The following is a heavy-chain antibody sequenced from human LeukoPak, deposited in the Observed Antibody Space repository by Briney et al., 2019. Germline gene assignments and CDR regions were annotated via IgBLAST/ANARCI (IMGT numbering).Heavy chain of an antibody. CDR1: GFTFDDYA. CDR3: ARGQTPYSENQWFDALDI. V-gene: IGHV3-9*01. D-gene: IGHD3-22*01. J-gene: IGHJ3*02. Sequence: GGSLRLSCAASGFTFDDYAMHWVRQAPGKGLEWVSGISWNSGSIGYADSVKGRFTISRDIARNSLYLQMNSLRVDDTAVYYCARGQTPYSENQWFDALDIWGQGTLVTVSS. CDR2: ISWNSGSI.